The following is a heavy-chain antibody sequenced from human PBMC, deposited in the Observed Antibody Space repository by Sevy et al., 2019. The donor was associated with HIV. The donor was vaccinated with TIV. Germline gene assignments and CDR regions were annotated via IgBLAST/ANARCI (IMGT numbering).Heavy chain of an antibody. J-gene: IGHJ3*02. D-gene: IGHD3-10*01. CDR1: GFSLRTYV. CDR3: ATERGSGVFDI. Sequence: GGSLRLSCAASGFSLRTYVIHWVRQAPGKGLEWVELIGFDGKSKFYGASVKGRFSISRDNSDNTEYLQMNSLRTEDTAVYYCATERGSGVFDIWGQGTMVTVSS. V-gene: IGHV3-30*02. CDR2: IGFDGKSK.